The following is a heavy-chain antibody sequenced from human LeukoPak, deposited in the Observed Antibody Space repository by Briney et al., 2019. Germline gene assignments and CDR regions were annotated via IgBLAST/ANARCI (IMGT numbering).Heavy chain of an antibody. V-gene: IGHV5-51*01. CDR1: GYSFTSYW. CDR2: IYPGDSDT. J-gene: IGHJ4*02. D-gene: IGHD6-6*01. Sequence: GESLKISCKNSGYSFTSYWIGWVRQMPGKGLEWMGIIYPGDSDTRYIPSFQGQVTISADKSISTAYLQWSSLKASDTAMYYCARHAGMGSSSVYFDYWGQGTLVTVSS. CDR3: ARHAGMGSSSVYFDY.